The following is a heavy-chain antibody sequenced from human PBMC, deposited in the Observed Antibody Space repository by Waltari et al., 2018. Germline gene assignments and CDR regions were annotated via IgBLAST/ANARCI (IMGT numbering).Heavy chain of an antibody. CDR3: ASLAYYDFWSGYLLDAFDI. CDR2: INQSGST. J-gene: IGHJ3*02. CDR1: GGSFSGYF. Sequence: QVQLQQLAAGLLKPSETLSLTCAVHGGSFSGYFWSWIPPPPGKGPEWIGEINQSGSTNYNPALKSRVTISVDTSKNQFYLKLSSVTAADTAVYYCASLAYYDFWSGYLLDAFDIWGQGTMVTVSS. D-gene: IGHD3-3*01. V-gene: IGHV4-34*01.